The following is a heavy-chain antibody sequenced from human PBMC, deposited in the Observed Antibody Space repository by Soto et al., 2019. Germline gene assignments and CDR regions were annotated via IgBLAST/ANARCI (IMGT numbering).Heavy chain of an antibody. D-gene: IGHD2-21*01. J-gene: IGHJ4*02. Sequence: EVQLVESGGALVQPGGSLRLACAASESTFSDYWLTWVREAPGRGLERVADINRDGHGKYHTDFVKGRFTISRDNAKNSLYLQMTNLRAVDAAIYYCVGGGDADYWGRGTLVTVSS. V-gene: IGHV3-7*03. CDR2: INRDGHGK. CDR1: ESTFSDYW. CDR3: VGGGDADY.